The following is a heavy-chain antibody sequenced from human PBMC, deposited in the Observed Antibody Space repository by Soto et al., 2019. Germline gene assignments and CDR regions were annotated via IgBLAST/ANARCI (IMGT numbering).Heavy chain of an antibody. CDR3: TTDLQAYCDGTTCYAGNYYYDDMDV. J-gene: IGHJ6*02. CDR2: IKSQGDGGTR. V-gene: IGHV3-15*01. CDR1: GFSFRNAW. D-gene: IGHD2-2*01. Sequence: ELQLVESGGGLVKPGGSLRLSCADSGFSFRNAWMSWVRQAPGKGLEWGGHIKSQGDGGTRDYAAPVKGRFTISRDDSKNTLFLQMNSLKNEDTAVYFCTTDLQAYCDGTTCYAGNYYYDDMDVWGQGTTVTVSS.